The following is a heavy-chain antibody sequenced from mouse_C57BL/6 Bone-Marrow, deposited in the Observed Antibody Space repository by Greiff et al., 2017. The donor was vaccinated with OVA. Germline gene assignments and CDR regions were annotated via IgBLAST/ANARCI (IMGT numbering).Heavy chain of an antibody. CDR1: GYAFSSYW. D-gene: IGHD1-1*01. CDR2: IYPGDGDT. V-gene: IGHV1-80*01. J-gene: IGHJ3*01. CDR3: ARSDYGSSYGFAY. Sequence: VQLQQSGAELVKPGASVKISCKASGYAFSSYWMNWVKQRPGKGLEWIGQIYPGDGDTNYNGKFTGKATLTADKSSSTAYMQLSSLTSEDSAVYFCARSDYGSSYGFAYWGQGTLVTVSA.